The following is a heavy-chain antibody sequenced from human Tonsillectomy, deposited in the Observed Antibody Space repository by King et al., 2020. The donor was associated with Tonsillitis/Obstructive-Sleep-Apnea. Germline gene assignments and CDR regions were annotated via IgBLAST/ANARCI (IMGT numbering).Heavy chain of an antibody. CDR1: GFTFSSYW. D-gene: IGHD2-15*01. CDR2: INSDGSST. J-gene: IGHJ4*02. Sequence: VQLVESGGGLVQPGGSLRLSCAASGFTFSSYWMHWVRHAPGKGLVWVSRINSDGSSTSYADSVKGRFTISRDNAKNTLYLQMNSLRAEDTAVYYCARGPLGYCSGCTCYFPYYFDNWGQGTLVTVSS. CDR3: ARGPLGYCSGCTCYFPYYFDN. V-gene: IGHV3-74*02.